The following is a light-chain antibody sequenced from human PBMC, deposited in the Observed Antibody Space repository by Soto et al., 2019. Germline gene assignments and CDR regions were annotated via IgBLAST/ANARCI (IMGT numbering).Light chain of an antibody. V-gene: IGKV3-11*01. CDR3: QQYGRT. CDR2: DVS. CDR1: QNISSY. J-gene: IGKJ1*01. Sequence: IGLTQSPVTLSLSPGERATLSCRASQNISSYLIWYQQKPGQAPRLLMYDVSNRATGIPARFSGSGSGTDITLTISRLEPEDFAVYYCQQYGRTFGQGTKVDIK.